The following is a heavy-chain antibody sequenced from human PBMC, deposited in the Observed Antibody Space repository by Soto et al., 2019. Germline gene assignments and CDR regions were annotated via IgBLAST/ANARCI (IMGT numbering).Heavy chain of an antibody. CDR1: GGSFSGYY. V-gene: IGHV4-34*01. Sequence: SETLSLTCAVYGGSFSGYYWSWIRQPPGKGLEWIGEINHSGSTNYNPSLKSRVTISVDTSKNQFSLKLSSVTAADTAVYYCASERRGYSYGRPPAMDVWGQGTTVTVSS. CDR3: ASERRGYSYGRPPAMDV. CDR2: INHSGST. J-gene: IGHJ6*02. D-gene: IGHD5-18*01.